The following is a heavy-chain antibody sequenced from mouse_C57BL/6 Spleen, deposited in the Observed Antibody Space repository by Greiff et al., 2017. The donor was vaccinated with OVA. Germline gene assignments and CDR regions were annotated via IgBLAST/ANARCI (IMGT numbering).Heavy chain of an antibody. CDR3: ASAVAHYYAMDY. V-gene: IGHV5-17*01. D-gene: IGHD1-1*01. CDR1: GFTFSDYG. J-gene: IGHJ4*01. CDR2: ISCGSSTI. Sequence: DVKLVESGGGLVKPGGSLKLSCAASGFTFSDYGMHWVRQAPEKGLEWVAYISCGSSTIYYADTVTGRFTISRDNAQNTLFLQMTSLRSEDTAMYYCASAVAHYYAMDYWGQGTSVTVSS.